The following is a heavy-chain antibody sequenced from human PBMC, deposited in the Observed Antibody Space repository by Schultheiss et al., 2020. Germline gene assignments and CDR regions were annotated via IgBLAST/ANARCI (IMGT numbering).Heavy chain of an antibody. J-gene: IGHJ3*02. CDR1: GYTFTSYA. CDR2: INPNSGGT. V-gene: IGHV1-2*04. Sequence: ASVKVSCKASGYTFTSYAMHWVRQAPGQRLEWMGWINPNSGGTNYAQKFQGWVTMTRDTSISTAYMELSRLRSDDTAVYYCARGTYYYNSSGYYRPHDAFDIWGQGTMVTVSS. CDR3: ARGTYYYNSSGYYRPHDAFDI. D-gene: IGHD3-22*01.